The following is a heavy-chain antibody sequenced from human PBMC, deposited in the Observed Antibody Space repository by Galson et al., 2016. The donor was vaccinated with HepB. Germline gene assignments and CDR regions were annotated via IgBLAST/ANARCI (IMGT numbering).Heavy chain of an antibody. J-gene: IGHJ3*02. D-gene: IGHD3-22*01. Sequence: SLRLSCAASGITFSRYWMHWVRQAPGKGLVWVSHIKNDGTTTTYADSVRGRFTISRDNSKNTLYLQMDSLRAEDTALYYCAKTPPTRITMIVVVFDAFDIWGQGTMVTVSS. CDR1: GITFSRYW. CDR3: AKTPPTRITMIVVVFDAFDI. V-gene: IGHV3-74*01. CDR2: IKNDGTTT.